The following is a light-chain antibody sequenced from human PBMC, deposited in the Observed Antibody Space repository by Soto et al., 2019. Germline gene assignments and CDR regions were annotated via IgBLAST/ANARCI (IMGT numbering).Light chain of an antibody. CDR3: TSHAGTSIFPFV. J-gene: IGLJ1*01. Sequence: QSALTQPPSASGSPGQSVTISCTGTSSDVGAYNYVSWYQHRPGKAPKLMIYEVTKRPSGVPDRFSGAKSGNTASLTVSGLQAEDEADYYCTSHAGTSIFPFVFGTGTKLTVL. CDR1: SSDVGAYNY. CDR2: EVT. V-gene: IGLV2-8*01.